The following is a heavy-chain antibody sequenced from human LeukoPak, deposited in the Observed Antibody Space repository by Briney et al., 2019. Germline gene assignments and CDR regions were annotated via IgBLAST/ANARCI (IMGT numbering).Heavy chain of an antibody. CDR1: GGSVSSDSTA. Sequence: SQTLSLTCAISGGSVSSDSTAWNWIRQSPSIGLEWLGRTFYRSKWYNDYAVSVKSRITINPDTSKNQFSLQLNSVTPEDTAVYYCARSVNNWFDPWGQGTLVTVSS. CDR2: TFYRSKWYN. D-gene: IGHD2-8*01. CDR3: ARSVNNWFDP. J-gene: IGHJ5*02. V-gene: IGHV6-1*01.